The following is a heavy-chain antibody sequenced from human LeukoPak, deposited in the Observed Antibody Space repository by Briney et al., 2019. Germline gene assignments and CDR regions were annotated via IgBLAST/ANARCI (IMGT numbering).Heavy chain of an antibody. V-gene: IGHV4-59*02. D-gene: IGHD2-15*01. J-gene: IGHJ4*02. Sequence: SETLSLTCTVSGGSVSGYFWSWVRLPPGKGMEFTGCIHHTGDAAYNPSLKSRVTISVDASKNQFSLKLHSVTPADTAVYYCAMGAGWLIDYWGQGSLVTVSS. CDR1: GGSVSGYF. CDR2: IHHTGDA. CDR3: AMGAGWLIDY.